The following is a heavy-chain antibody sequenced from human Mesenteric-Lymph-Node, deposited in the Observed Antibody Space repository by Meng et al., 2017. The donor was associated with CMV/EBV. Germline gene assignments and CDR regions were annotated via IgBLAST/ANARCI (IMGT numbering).Heavy chain of an antibody. D-gene: IGHD2-2*01. CDR3: ARERGGYCGTSTCPRAFDI. V-gene: IGHV3-48*04. CDR1: GFTFSSYS. J-gene: IGHJ3*02. Sequence: GGSLRLSCAASGFTFSSYSMNWVRQAPGKGLEWVSYISSSSSTIYYADSVKGRFTISRDNAKKSLYLQMNSLRAEDTAVYYCARERGGYCGTSTCPRAFDIWGQGTMVTVSS. CDR2: ISSSSSTI.